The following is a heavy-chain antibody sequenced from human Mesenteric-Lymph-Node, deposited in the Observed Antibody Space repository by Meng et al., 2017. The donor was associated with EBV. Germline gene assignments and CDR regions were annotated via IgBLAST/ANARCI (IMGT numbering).Heavy chain of an antibody. Sequence: QVQRQESGQGLVKPSQTLSLTCAVSGGSISSGGYAWSWIRQPPGKGLEWIGYIYHSGSTYYNPSLKSRVTMSVDRSKNQFSLKLSSVTAADTAVYYCARVAGSNYGSGSYYFDYWGQGTLVTVSS. CDR1: GGSISSGGYA. V-gene: IGHV4-30-2*01. CDR2: IYHSGST. CDR3: ARVAGSNYGSGSYYFDY. D-gene: IGHD3-10*01. J-gene: IGHJ4*02.